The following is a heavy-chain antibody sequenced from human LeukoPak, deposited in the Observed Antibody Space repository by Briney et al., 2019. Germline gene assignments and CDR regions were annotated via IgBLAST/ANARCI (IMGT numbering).Heavy chain of an antibody. CDR3: ARGRGGLFDY. D-gene: IGHD3-10*01. Sequence: GASVKVSCKASGYTFTSYYMHWVRQAPGQGLEWMGWMNPNSGNTGYAQKFQGRVTMTRNTSISTAYMELSSLRSEDTAVYYCARGRGGLFDYWGQGTLVTVSS. CDR2: MNPNSGNT. V-gene: IGHV1-8*02. CDR1: GYTFTSYY. J-gene: IGHJ4*02.